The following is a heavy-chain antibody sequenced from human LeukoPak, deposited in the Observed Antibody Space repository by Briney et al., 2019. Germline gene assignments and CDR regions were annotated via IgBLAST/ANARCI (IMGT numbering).Heavy chain of an antibody. V-gene: IGHV4-38-2*02. CDR1: GHSIINSYY. CDR2: IYHTGST. CDR3: ARAVDSSGFSCFQH. Sequence: PSETLSLTCTVSGHSIINSYYWGWIRQPPVKGLEWIGSIYHTGSTYYNPSLKSRLTISIDTSKNQFSLKLKSVTAADTAVYYCARAVDSSGFSCFQHWGQGTLVTVSS. J-gene: IGHJ1*01. D-gene: IGHD3-22*01.